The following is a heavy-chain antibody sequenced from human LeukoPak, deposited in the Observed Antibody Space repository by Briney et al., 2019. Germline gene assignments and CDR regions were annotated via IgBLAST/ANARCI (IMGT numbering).Heavy chain of an antibody. CDR1: GYSISSGYY. V-gene: IGHV4-38-2*02. CDR3: ARGTILTYYFDY. D-gene: IGHD3-3*01. CDR2: IYHSGST. Sequence: SETLSLTCTVSGYSISSGYYWGWIRQPPGKGLEWIGSIYHSGSTYYNPSLKSRVTISVDTSKNRFSLKLSSVTAADTAVYYCARGTILTYYFDYWGQGTLVTVSS. J-gene: IGHJ4*02.